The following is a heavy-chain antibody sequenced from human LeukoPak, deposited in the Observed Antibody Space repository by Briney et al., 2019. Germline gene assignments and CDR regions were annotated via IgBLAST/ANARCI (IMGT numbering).Heavy chain of an antibody. CDR2: ISSSSSTI. CDR1: GFTFSRFN. Sequence: PGGSLRLSCAASGFTFSRFNMNWVRQAPGKGLEWVSYISSSSSTIYYADSVKGRFTISRDNAKNSLYLQMNSLRAEDTAVYYCARRYGGKSLLIFGTEYYFDYWGQGTLVTVSS. CDR3: ARRYGGKSLLIFGTEYYFDY. V-gene: IGHV3-48*01. D-gene: IGHD4-23*01. J-gene: IGHJ4*02.